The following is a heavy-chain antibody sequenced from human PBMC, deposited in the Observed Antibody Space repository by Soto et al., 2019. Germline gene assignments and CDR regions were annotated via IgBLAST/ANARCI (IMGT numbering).Heavy chain of an antibody. Sequence: LSLTCAVYGGSFSGYYWSWIRQPPGKGLEWIGEINHSGSTNYNPSLKSRVTISVDTSKNQFSLKLSSVTAADTAVYYCARAPIAAAGTYYYMDVWGKGTTVTVSS. V-gene: IGHV4-34*01. CDR2: INHSGST. CDR3: ARAPIAAAGTYYYMDV. J-gene: IGHJ6*03. D-gene: IGHD6-13*01. CDR1: GGSFSGYY.